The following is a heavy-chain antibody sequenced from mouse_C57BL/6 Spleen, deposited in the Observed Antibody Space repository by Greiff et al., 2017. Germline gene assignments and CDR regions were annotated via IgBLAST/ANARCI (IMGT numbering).Heavy chain of an antibody. CDR2: IDPNSGGT. CDR1: GYTFTSYW. CDR3: AREMDYDAIDY. Sequence: QVQLQQPGAELVQPGASVKLSCKASGYTFTSYWMHWVKQRPGRGLEWIGRIDPNSGGTKYNEKFKSKATLTVDKPSSKAYMQLSSLSAEDAAAYYCAREMDYDAIDYWGQGTSVTVSA. D-gene: IGHD2-3*01. J-gene: IGHJ4*01. V-gene: IGHV1-72*01.